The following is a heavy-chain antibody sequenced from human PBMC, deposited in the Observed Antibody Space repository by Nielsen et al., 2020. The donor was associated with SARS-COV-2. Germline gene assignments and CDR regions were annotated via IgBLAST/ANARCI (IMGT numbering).Heavy chain of an antibody. CDR1: GLTLANYY. CDR3: ASSGWLDY. Sequence: GGSLRLSCAGSGLTLANYYMSWIRQAPGGGLEWVSYITNTADGSTVHYADSVQGRFTISRDNAKNSLYLQMDSLRADDTATYFCASSGWLDYWGPGTPVTVSS. V-gene: IGHV3-11*01. J-gene: IGHJ4*02. D-gene: IGHD6-19*01. CDR2: ITNTADGSTV.